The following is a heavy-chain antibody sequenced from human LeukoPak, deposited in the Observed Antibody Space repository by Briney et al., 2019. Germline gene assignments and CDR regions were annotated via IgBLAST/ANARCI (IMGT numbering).Heavy chain of an antibody. D-gene: IGHD3-10*01. Sequence: SETLSLTCNVSGDSIGSGFYYWSWIRQHPGKGLEWIGYILYTGSSYYNPSLKSRLTMSIDTPKNQFSLNQRSVTAADTALYYCARGAMGESGFDYWGQGTLVTVSS. V-gene: IGHV4-31*03. CDR3: ARGAMGESGFDY. CDR2: ILYTGSS. CDR1: GDSIGSGFYY. J-gene: IGHJ4*02.